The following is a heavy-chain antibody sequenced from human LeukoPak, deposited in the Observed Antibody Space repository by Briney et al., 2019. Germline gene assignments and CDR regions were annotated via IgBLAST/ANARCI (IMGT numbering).Heavy chain of an antibody. D-gene: IGHD3-9*01. V-gene: IGHV4-59*08. CDR1: GGSISTYF. J-gene: IGHJ4*02. CDR3: ARGFYDVLTGHPKNFDY. Sequence: SETLSLTCTVSGGSISTYFWSWIRQPPGKGLEWIGYVYYSGSTNYNPSLKSRVTILVDTSNNQFSLKLSSVTAADTAVYYCARGFYDVLTGHPKNFDYWGQGTLVTVSS. CDR2: VYYSGST.